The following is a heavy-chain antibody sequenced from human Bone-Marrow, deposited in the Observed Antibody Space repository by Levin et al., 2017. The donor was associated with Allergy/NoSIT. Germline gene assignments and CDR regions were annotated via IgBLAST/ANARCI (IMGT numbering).Heavy chain of an antibody. Sequence: SETLSLTCAVSGASISKSNWWSWVRQSPGKGLEWIGEIHHSETTNNNPSLESRVTISIDKSKNHLSLRLNSVTAADTAVYFCAKFSPRSPQLLYGVWDYWGQGTLVTVSS. CDR3: AKFSPRSPQLLYGVWDY. J-gene: IGHJ4*02. CDR1: GASISKSNW. D-gene: IGHD3-10*02. V-gene: IGHV4-4*02. CDR2: IHHSETT.